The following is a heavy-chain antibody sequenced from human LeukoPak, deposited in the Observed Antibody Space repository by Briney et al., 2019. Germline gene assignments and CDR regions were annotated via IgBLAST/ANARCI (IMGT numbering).Heavy chain of an antibody. J-gene: IGHJ4*02. CDR3: ARDRSNGWGSFAIEVDY. Sequence: GGSLRLSCAASGFTFTSYWMSWVRQAPGKGLEWVANIKQDGSEREKYYVDSVRGRFTISRDNARNSLYLQMNSLRAEDTAVYYCARDRSNGWGSFAIEVDYWGQGILVTVSS. CDR2: IKQDGSEREK. CDR1: GFTFTSYW. V-gene: IGHV3-7*01. D-gene: IGHD6-19*01.